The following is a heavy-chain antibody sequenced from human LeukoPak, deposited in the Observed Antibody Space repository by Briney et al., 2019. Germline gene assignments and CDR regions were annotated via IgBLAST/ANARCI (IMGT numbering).Heavy chain of an antibody. Sequence: GGSLSLSSAASGFTFTYNNMNWVPQAPGQGLEWLSSITSSSSYIYYADSVKGRFTITRDNANYSLYLQMNSLRAEDTAVYYCAKLGITMIGGVWGKGTTVTISS. CDR2: ITSSSSYI. CDR1: GFTFTYNN. V-gene: IGHV3-21*04. CDR3: AKLGITMIGGV. J-gene: IGHJ6*04. D-gene: IGHD3-10*02.